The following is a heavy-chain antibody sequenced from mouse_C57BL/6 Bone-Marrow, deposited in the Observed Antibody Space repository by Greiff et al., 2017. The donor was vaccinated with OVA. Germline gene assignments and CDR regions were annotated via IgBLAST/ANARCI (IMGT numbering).Heavy chain of an antibody. CDR1: GYAFTNYL. J-gene: IGHJ4*01. CDR3: ARGGGHYAMDY. V-gene: IGHV1-54*01. Sequence: QVQLKQSGAELVRPGTSVKVSCKASGYAFTNYLIEWVKQRPGQGLEWIGVINPGSGGTNYNEKFKGKATLTADKSSSTAYMQLSSLTSEDAAVYFCARGGGHYAMDYWGQGTSVTVSS. CDR2: INPGSGGT.